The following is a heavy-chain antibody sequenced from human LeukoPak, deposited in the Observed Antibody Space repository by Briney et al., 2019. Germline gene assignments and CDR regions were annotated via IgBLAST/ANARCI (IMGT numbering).Heavy chain of an antibody. Sequence: GGSLRLSCAASGFIVSNNYMSWVRQAPGKGLEWVSVIYSGGRTYYADSLKDRFTISRDISKNTVYLQMNSLRVEDTAVYYCASSYTSSWYYFDYWGQGTQVTVSS. CDR2: IYSGGRT. CDR3: ASSYTSSWYYFDY. CDR1: GFIVSNNY. J-gene: IGHJ4*02. V-gene: IGHV3-66*01. D-gene: IGHD6-13*01.